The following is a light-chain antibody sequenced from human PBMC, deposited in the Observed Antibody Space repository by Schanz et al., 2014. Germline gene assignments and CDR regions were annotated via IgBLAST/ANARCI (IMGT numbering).Light chain of an antibody. CDR2: DVS. J-gene: IGLJ2*01. CDR1: SSDVGGYNY. V-gene: IGLV2-14*01. Sequence: QSALTQPASVSGSPGQSITISCTGTSSDVGGYNYVSWYQQHPGKAPKLMIYDVSNRPSGVSNRFSGSKSGTTASLTISGLQSEEEADYYCSSYAGSNNYVVFGGGTKLTVL. CDR3: SSYAGSNNYVV.